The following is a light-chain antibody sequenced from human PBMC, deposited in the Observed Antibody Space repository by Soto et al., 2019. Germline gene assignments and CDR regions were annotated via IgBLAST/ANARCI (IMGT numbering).Light chain of an antibody. J-gene: IGKJ2*01. CDR3: QQYNSYIYT. CDR1: QSISSW. Sequence: DIQMTQSPSTLSASVGDRVTITCRASQSISSWLAWYQQKPGKAHKLLIYKASSLESGVPSRFSGSGSGTECTLTISNLQPDDFDTYYLQQYNSYIYTFGQGTKREIK. CDR2: KAS. V-gene: IGKV1-5*03.